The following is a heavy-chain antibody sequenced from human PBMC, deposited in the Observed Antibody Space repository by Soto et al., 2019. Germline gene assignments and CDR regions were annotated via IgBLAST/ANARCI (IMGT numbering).Heavy chain of an antibody. Sequence: PSETLSLTCAVYGGSFSGYYWSWIRQPPGKGLEWIGYIYYGGSTNYNPSLKSRVTISVDTSKNQFSLKLSSVTAADTAVYYCARDLHSGSYHGYFDYWGQGTLVTVSS. D-gene: IGHD1-26*01. CDR1: GGSFSGYY. CDR3: ARDLHSGSYHGYFDY. J-gene: IGHJ4*02. V-gene: IGHV4-59*01. CDR2: IYYGGST.